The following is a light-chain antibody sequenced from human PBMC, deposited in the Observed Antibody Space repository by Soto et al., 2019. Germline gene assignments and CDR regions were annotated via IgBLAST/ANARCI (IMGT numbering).Light chain of an antibody. Sequence: QSALTQPASVSGSPGQSITISCTGTSSDVGGYNYVSWYQQHPGKAPKLMIYDVSNRPSGVSNRFSGSKSGNTASLTISGLQDEDEADYSCTSYTSSSVGFGGGTQLTV. V-gene: IGLV2-14*01. CDR2: DVS. CDR1: SSDVGGYNY. CDR3: TSYTSSSVG. J-gene: IGLJ2*01.